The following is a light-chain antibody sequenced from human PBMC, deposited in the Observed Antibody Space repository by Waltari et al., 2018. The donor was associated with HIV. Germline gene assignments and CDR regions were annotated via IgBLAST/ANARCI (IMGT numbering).Light chain of an antibody. Sequence: QSVLTQTPSASGTPGQRVIVSCSGIGSTLGANTVNWYQQLPGAAPRLLIHSLDQRPSGVPDRFAGSKSGASASLAISGLQSEDEADYYCAAWDDSLNAYVFGGGTKVTVL. CDR2: SLD. J-gene: IGLJ1*01. V-gene: IGLV1-44*01. CDR3: AAWDDSLNAYV. CDR1: GSTLGANT.